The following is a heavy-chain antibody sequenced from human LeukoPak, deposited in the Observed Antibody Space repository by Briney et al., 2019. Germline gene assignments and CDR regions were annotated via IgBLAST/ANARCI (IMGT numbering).Heavy chain of an antibody. CDR1: GYTFTSYY. CDR3: ARDAGSSGWTRFDY. J-gene: IGHJ4*02. CDR2: INPSGGST. Sequence: ASVKVSCKASGYTFTSYYMHWVRQAPGQGLEWVGVINPSGGSTSYAQKFQGRVTVTRDTSTSTVYMELNSLRSDDTAVYYCARDAGSSGWTRFDYWGQGTLVTVSS. V-gene: IGHV1-46*01. D-gene: IGHD6-19*01.